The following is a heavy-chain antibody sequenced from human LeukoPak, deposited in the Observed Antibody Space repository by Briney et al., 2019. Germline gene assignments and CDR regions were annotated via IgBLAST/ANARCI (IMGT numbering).Heavy chain of an antibody. J-gene: IGHJ6*02. D-gene: IGHD7-27*01. CDR2: IIPIFGIA. CDR1: GGTFSSYA. Sequence: PGASVKVSCKASGGTFSSYAIGWVRQAPGQGLEWMGRIIPIFGIANYAQKFQGRVTITADKSTSTAYMELSSLRSEDTAVYYCARGTPKTLTAGVFRHYYYGMDVWGQGTTVTVSS. V-gene: IGHV1-69*04. CDR3: ARGTPKTLTAGVFRHYYYGMDV.